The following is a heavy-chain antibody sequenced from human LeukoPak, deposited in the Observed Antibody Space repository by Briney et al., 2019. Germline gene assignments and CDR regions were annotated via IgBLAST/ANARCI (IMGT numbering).Heavy chain of an antibody. Sequence: PSETLSLTCAVYGGSFSVYYWSWIRQPPGKGLVWIGEINHSGSTNYNPSLKSRVTISVDTSKNQFSRKLSSVTAADTAVYYCARGRYDFWSGYMGVGFDYWGQGTLVTVSS. D-gene: IGHD3-3*01. CDR2: INHSGST. V-gene: IGHV4-34*01. J-gene: IGHJ4*02. CDR3: ARGRYDFWSGYMGVGFDY. CDR1: GGSFSVYY.